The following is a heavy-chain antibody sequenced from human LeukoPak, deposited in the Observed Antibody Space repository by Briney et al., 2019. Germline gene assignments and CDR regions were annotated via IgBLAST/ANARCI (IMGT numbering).Heavy chain of an antibody. D-gene: IGHD6-19*01. CDR3: ARVMQWLVGGSDY. CDR2: INHSGST. J-gene: IGHJ4*02. Sequence: SETLSLTCAVYGGSFSGYYWSWIRQPPGKGLEWIGEINHSGSTNYNPSLKSRVTISVDTSKNQFSLKLSSVTAADTAVYYCARVMQWLVGGSDYWGQGTLVTVSS. V-gene: IGHV4-34*01. CDR1: GGSFSGYY.